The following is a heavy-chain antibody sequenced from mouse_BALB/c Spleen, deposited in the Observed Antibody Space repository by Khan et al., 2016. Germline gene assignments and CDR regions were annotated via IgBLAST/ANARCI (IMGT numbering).Heavy chain of an antibody. CDR3: NAIYYGNYIYFVY. D-gene: IGHD2-1*01. Sequence: VQLQQSGAELVRSGASVRLSCTASGFNIKDYYIHWVKQRPEQGLEWIGWIDPENGATEYAPKFQGKATMTADTSSNTAYLQLSRLTSEDTAVYYCNAIYYGNYIYFVYWGQGTTLTVSS. V-gene: IGHV14-4*02. J-gene: IGHJ2*01. CDR1: GFNIKDYY. CDR2: IDPENGAT.